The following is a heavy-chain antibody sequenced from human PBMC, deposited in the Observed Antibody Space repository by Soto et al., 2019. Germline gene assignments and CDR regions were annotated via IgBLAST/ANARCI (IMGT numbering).Heavy chain of an antibody. V-gene: IGHV4-30-2*01. CDR2: IYQSGST. CDR1: GGSLSSSAYS. J-gene: IGHJ3*02. Sequence: QMHLQESGSGLVKPSQTLSLTCAVSGGSLSSSAYSWSWIRQPPGKGLEWIGFIYQSGSTYYNPSLKSRVTMSLDRPKNQFSLKLSSVTAADTAVYYCARELLSYDSDGFSWDDAFDIWGQGTMVTVSS. CDR3: ARELLSYDSDGFSWDDAFDI. D-gene: IGHD3-22*01.